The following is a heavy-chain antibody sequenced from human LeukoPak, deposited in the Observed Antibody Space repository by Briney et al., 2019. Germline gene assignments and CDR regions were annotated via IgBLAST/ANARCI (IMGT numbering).Heavy chain of an antibody. D-gene: IGHD5-18*01. Sequence: GGSLRLSCAASGFSFSSHWMHWVRQVPGKGLVWVSRIDSDGSSTSYADSVKGRFTISRDNTKNTLYLEMHSLRAEDTALYYCVRIRGYNYGFFDYWSQGTLVTVSS. CDR2: IDSDGSST. J-gene: IGHJ4*02. V-gene: IGHV3-74*01. CDR3: VRIRGYNYGFFDY. CDR1: GFSFSSHW.